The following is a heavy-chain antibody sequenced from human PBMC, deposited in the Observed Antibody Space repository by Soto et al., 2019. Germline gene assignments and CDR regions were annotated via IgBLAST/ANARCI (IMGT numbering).Heavy chain of an antibody. CDR1: GFTFSRYG. V-gene: IGHV3-48*02. D-gene: IGHD2-2*03. CDR2: ISSSSSTI. J-gene: IGHJ6*02. Sequence: EVQVVESGGGLVQPGGSLRLSCAASGFTFSRYGMNWVRKAPGKGPEWVAYISSSSSTIYYADSVKGRFTISRDNAKNSLYLQMNSLRDEDTAVYYCARDGYCVSTRCYFLPDVWGQGTTVTVSS. CDR3: ARDGYCVSTRCYFLPDV.